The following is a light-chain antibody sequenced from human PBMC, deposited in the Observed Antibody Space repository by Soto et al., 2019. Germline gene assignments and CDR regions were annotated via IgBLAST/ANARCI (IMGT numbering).Light chain of an antibody. CDR3: QEYYTYPWT. J-gene: IGKJ1*01. Sequence: DIEVTQSHSTLSAPIGDAVTITCRASQSISSWLAWYQQKPGKAPKFLIHKVSTLVSGVPSRFSGSGSGTEFTLTISSLQPGDFATYFCQEYYTYPWTFGQGTKVDIK. CDR1: QSISSW. V-gene: IGKV1-5*03. CDR2: KVS.